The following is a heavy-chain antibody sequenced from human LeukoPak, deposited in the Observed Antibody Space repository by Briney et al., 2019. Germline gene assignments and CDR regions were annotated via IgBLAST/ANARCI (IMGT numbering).Heavy chain of an antibody. J-gene: IGHJ4*02. Sequence: PGGSLRLSCAASGFTFSSYSMNWVRQAPGKGLEWVSSISSSSSYICYADSVKGRFTISRDNAKNSLYLQMNSLRAEDTAVYYCARAFAGPKGDYWGQGTLVTVSS. CDR3: ARAFAGPKGDY. V-gene: IGHV3-21*01. CDR2: ISSSSSYI. CDR1: GFTFSSYS.